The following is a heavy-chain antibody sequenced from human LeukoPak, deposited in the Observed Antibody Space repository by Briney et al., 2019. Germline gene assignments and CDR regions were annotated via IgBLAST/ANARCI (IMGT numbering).Heavy chain of an antibody. V-gene: IGHV4-61*01. CDR2: IYYSGST. J-gene: IGHJ3*02. CDR1: GGSVSSGSYY. Sequence: SETLSLTCTVSGGSVSSGSYYWSWIRQPPGKGLAWIGYIYYSGSTNYNPSLKSRVTISVDTSKNQFSLKLSSVTAADTAVYYCARDLGGSGSYRGLAFDIWGQGTMVTVSS. D-gene: IGHD3-10*01. CDR3: ARDLGGSGSYRGLAFDI.